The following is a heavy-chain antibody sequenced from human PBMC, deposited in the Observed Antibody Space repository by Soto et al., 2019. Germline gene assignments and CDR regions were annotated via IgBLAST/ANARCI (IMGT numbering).Heavy chain of an antibody. CDR1: GGSISSSNW. V-gene: IGHV4-4*02. CDR2: IYHSGST. Sequence: QVQLQESGPGLVKPSGTLSLTCAVSGGSISSSNWWSWVRQPPGKGLEWIGEIYHSGSTNYNPSLNSRVTISVDKSKNQFSLKLSSVTAAETAVYYCASSYFEYSSSPLIWGQGTMVTVSS. CDR3: ASSYFEYSSSPLI. J-gene: IGHJ3*02. D-gene: IGHD6-6*01.